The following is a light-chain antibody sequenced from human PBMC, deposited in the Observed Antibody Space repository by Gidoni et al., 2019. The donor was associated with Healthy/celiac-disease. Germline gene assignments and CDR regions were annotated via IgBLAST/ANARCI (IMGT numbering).Light chain of an antibody. CDR2: AAS. Sequence: DIQMTQSPSSLSASVGDRVTITCRASQRISSYLNWYQQKPGKAPKLLIYAASSLQGGVPSRFSGRGSGTGFTLTISSLQPEDFATYYCQQNYSTPRWTFXQXTKVXIK. J-gene: IGKJ1*01. V-gene: IGKV1-39*01. CDR3: QQNYSTPRWT. CDR1: QRISSY.